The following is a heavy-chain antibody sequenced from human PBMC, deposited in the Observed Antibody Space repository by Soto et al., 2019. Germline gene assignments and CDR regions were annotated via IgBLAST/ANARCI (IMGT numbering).Heavy chain of an antibody. V-gene: IGHV1-69*13. CDR2: IIPIFGTA. D-gene: IGHD1-26*01. Sequence: SVKVSCKASGGTFSSYAISWVRQAPGQGLEWMGGIIPIFGTANYAQKFQGRVTITADESTSTAYMELSSLRSEDTAVYYCAREEGGPRGLAYWGQGALVTVSS. J-gene: IGHJ4*02. CDR1: GGTFSSYA. CDR3: AREEGGPRGLAY.